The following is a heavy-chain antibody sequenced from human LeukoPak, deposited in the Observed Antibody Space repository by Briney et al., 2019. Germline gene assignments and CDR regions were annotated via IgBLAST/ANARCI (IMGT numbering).Heavy chain of an antibody. V-gene: IGHV5-51*01. Sequence: GESLKISCKGSGYSFTSYWIGWVRQMPGKGLEWMGIIYPGDSDTRYSPSFQGQVTISADKSISTAYLQWSSLKASDTAIYYCARHPLYCSSTSCYEIYMDVWGKGTTVTVSS. CDR1: GYSFTSYW. CDR2: IYPGDSDT. J-gene: IGHJ6*03. CDR3: ARHPLYCSSTSCYEIYMDV. D-gene: IGHD2-2*01.